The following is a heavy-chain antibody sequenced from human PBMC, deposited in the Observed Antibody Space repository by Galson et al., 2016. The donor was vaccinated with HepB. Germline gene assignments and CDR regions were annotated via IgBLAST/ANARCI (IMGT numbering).Heavy chain of an antibody. D-gene: IGHD3-3*01. CDR3: ARDVSYDFWSGYYSRFDP. J-gene: IGHJ5*02. CDR2: IYYSGTT. V-gene: IGHV4-59*12. Sequence: SETLSLTCTVSGGSISSYYWSWIRQPPGKGLEWIGYIYYSGTTHYNPSLKNRVSISVDTSKDQFSLKLRSVTAADTAVYYCARDVSYDFWSGYYSRFDPRGQGTLVTVSS. CDR1: GGSISSYY.